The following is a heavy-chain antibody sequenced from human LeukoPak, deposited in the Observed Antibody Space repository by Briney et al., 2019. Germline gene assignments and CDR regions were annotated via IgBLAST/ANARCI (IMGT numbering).Heavy chain of an antibody. J-gene: IGHJ4*02. CDR2: IYSGGST. CDR1: GFTVSSNY. D-gene: IGHD6-19*01. CDR3: ARSVSWQWLAIDY. Sequence: PGGSLRLSCAASGFTVSSNYMSWVRQAPGKGLEWVSVIYSGGSTYYADSVKGRFTISRDNSKNTLYLQMNSLRAEDTAVYYCARSVSWQWLAIDYWGQGTLVTVSS. V-gene: IGHV3-66*01.